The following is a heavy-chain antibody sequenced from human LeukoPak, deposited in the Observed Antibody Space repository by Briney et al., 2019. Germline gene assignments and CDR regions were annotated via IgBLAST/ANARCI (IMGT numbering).Heavy chain of an antibody. J-gene: IGHJ5*02. Sequence: SETLSLTCTVSGGSISSSSYYWGWIRQPPGKGLEWIGSIYYSGSTYYNPSLKSRVTISVDTSKNQFSLKLSSVTAADTAVYYCARRRTMITFGGVANWFDPWGQGTLVTVSS. CDR2: IYYSGST. CDR3: ARRRTMITFGGVANWFDP. D-gene: IGHD3-16*01. CDR1: GGSISSSSYY. V-gene: IGHV4-39*01.